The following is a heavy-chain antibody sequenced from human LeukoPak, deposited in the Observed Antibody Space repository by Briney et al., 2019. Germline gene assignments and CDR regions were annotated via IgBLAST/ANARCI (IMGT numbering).Heavy chain of an antibody. CDR1: GGFVSRES. CDR2: ISHSGAT. CDR3: AVTGPTVTTEGTFDP. J-gene: IGHJ5*02. Sequence: SETLSLTCTVSGGFVSRESWTWIRQFPDKRLEWIGYISHSGATDYKPSLESRVTISRDTPKNQFFLNLNAVTAADTAVYFCAVTGPTVTTEGTFDPWGQGTLVTVSS. V-gene: IGHV4-59*02. D-gene: IGHD4-17*01.